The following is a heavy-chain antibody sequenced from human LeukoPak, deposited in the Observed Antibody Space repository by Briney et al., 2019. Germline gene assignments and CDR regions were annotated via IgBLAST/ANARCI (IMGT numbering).Heavy chain of an antibody. Sequence: ASVKVSCKASGNTFTGSYMHWVRQAPGQGLEYMGWINPNNGGTKNAQKFQVRVTMTRDTSISTVYMELSRLRSDDTAVYYCARDAGRGYYFDFDSWGQGTLDTVSS. CDR3: ARDAGRGYYFDFDS. CDR2: INPNNGGT. V-gene: IGHV1-2*02. J-gene: IGHJ4*02. CDR1: GNTFTGSY. D-gene: IGHD3-22*01.